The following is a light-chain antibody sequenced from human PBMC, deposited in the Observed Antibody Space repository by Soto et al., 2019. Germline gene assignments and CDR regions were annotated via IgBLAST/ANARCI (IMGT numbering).Light chain of an antibody. CDR3: QQYANSPIT. V-gene: IGKV3-20*01. CDR1: QPVSSNF. J-gene: IGKJ5*01. CDR2: GVS. Sequence: EPLLTQSPGTPSLSPGESAALSCRASQPVSSNFLAWYQQKPGQAPRLLIYGVSSRASGIPDRFFGSGSGTDFTLTINRLEPEDFAVYYCQQYANSPITFGQGTRLEIK.